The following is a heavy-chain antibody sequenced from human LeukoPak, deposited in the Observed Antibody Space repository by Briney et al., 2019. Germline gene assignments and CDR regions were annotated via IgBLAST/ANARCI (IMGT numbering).Heavy chain of an antibody. Sequence: SETLSLTCTVSGGSISSSYWSWIRQPPGKGLEWIGFTYHSGSTNYNPSLKSRVAISIDTSTNQFVLKLNSVTAADTAVYYCARGVTFDYGGNSSPFDYWGQGTLVTVSS. CDR2: TYHSGST. D-gene: IGHD4-23*01. V-gene: IGHV4-59*01. CDR3: ARGVTFDYGGNSSPFDY. J-gene: IGHJ4*02. CDR1: GGSISSSY.